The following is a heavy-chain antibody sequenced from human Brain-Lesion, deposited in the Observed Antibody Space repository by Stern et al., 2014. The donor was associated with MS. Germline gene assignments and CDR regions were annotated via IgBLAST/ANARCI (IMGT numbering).Heavy chain of an antibody. CDR2: IWPGDSDA. V-gene: IGHV5-51*01. Sequence: MQLVQSGAEVKKPGESLKISCQGSGYSFTNYWIGWVRQMPGKGLEWVGIIWPGDSDARYSPSFQGQVTFSADKSISTAYLQWGSLEASDTAMYFCARGSYTSEYYFDSWGQGTLVTVSS. CDR3: ARGSYTSEYYFDS. D-gene: IGHD3-22*01. J-gene: IGHJ4*02. CDR1: GYSFTNYW.